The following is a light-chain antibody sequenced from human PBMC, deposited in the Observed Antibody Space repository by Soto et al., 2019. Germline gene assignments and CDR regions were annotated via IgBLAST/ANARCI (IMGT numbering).Light chain of an antibody. CDR3: QQYNTWSPLT. Sequence: EIVMTQSQATLSVSPGERATLSCRASQSVSNNLAWYQQKPGQAPRLLIYGASSRATGIPARFSCSGTGTXFTLTISSLQPEDFAVYYCQQYNTWSPLTFDGGPKVE. J-gene: IGKJ4*01. CDR2: GAS. V-gene: IGKV3-15*01. CDR1: QSVSNN.